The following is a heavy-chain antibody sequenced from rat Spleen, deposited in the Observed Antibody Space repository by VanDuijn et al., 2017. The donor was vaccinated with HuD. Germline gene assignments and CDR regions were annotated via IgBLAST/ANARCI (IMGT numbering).Heavy chain of an antibody. CDR1: GFTFSDYY. J-gene: IGHJ2*01. V-gene: IGHV5S23*01. CDR2: ISFDGYNT. CDR3: ARFRHHYFDY. Sequence: EVQLVESGGGLVQPGRSLKLSCAASGFTFSDYYMAWVRQAPTKGLEWVATISFDGYNTYYRDSVKGRFTISRDNAKSTLYLQMNSLRSEDTATYYCARFRHHYFDYWGQGVMVTVSS.